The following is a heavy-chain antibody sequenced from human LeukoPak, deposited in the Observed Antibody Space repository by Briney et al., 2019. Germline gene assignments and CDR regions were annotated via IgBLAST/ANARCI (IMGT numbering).Heavy chain of an antibody. CDR3: ASYYGSGSY. CDR2: IWYDGSNK. D-gene: IGHD3-10*01. CDR1: GFTFSSYG. Sequence: PGGSLRLSCAASGFTFSSYGMHWVRQAPAKGLEWVAVIWYDGSNKYYADSVKGRFTISRDNSKNTLYLQMNSLRAEDTAVYYCASYYGSGSYWGQGTLVTVSS. V-gene: IGHV3-33*01. J-gene: IGHJ4*02.